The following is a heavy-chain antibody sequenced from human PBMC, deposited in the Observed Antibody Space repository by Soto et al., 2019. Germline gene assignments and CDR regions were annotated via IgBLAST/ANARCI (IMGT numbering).Heavy chain of an antibody. CDR3: ANGGGGDSSSWYYFDY. D-gene: IGHD6-13*01. J-gene: IGHJ4*02. Sequence: GESLKISCAASGFTFSSYAMSWVRQAPGKGLEWVSAISGSGGSTYYADSVKGRFTISRDNSKNTLYLQMNSLRAEDTAVYYCANGGGGDSSSWYYFDYWGQGTLVTVSS. V-gene: IGHV3-23*01. CDR2: ISGSGGST. CDR1: GFTFSSYA.